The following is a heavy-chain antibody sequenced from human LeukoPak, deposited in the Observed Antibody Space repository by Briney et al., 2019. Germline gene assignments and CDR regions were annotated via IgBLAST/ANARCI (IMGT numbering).Heavy chain of an antibody. CDR3: AKDRGRYSSAWPWGMDV. D-gene: IGHD6-19*01. J-gene: IGHJ6*02. CDR1: GFTFDDYA. Sequence: PGGSLRLSCAASGFTFDDYAMHWVRQAPGKGLEWVSGISWNSGSIGYADSVKGRFTISRDNAKNSLYLQMNSLRAEDTALYYCAKDRGRYSSAWPWGMDVWGQGTTVTVSS. V-gene: IGHV3-9*01. CDR2: ISWNSGSI.